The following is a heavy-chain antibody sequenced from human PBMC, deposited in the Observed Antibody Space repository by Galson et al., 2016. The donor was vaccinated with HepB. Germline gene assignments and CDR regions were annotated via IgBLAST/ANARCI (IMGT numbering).Heavy chain of an antibody. V-gene: IGHV3-30*03. CDR2: MSPGGSIK. CDR3: ATDQIPGAPDFFDF. CDR1: GFAFTAYE. D-gene: IGHD2-21*01. Sequence: SLRLSCATSGFAFTAYEVHWVRQAPGKGLEWVAVMSPGGSIKLYTDSVKGRFTISRDNSRNTLYLQMNSLRPEDTAVYYCATDQIPGAPDFFDFWGQGTLVTVSS. J-gene: IGHJ4*02.